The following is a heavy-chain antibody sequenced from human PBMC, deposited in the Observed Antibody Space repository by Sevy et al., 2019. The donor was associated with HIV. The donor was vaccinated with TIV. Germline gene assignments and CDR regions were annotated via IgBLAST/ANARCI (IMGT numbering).Heavy chain of an antibody. J-gene: IGHJ4*02. CDR1: GFTFSNYA. D-gene: IGHD6-19*01. V-gene: IGHV3-23*01. CDR2: VSISGPNT. CDR3: AKEWTQLSDWYGELDY. Sequence: GGSLRLSCAASGFTFSNYAMSWVRQAPGKGLEWVSSVSISGPNTYYADSVKGRFTISRDNSKNTIYLQMNSLRAEDTDVYYCAKEWTQLSDWYGELDYWGQGSLVTVSS.